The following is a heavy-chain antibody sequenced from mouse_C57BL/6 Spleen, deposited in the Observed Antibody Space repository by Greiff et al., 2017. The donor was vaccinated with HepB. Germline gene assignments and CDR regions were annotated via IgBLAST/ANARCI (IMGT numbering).Heavy chain of an antibody. Sequence: EVKLVESGGGLVKPGGSLKLSCAASGFTFSDYGMHWVRQAPEKGLEWVAYISSGSSTIYYADTVKGRFTISRDNAKNTLFLQMTSLRSEDTAMYYCASFYYGNSYWYFDVWGTGTTVTVSS. V-gene: IGHV5-17*01. D-gene: IGHD2-1*01. CDR3: ASFYYGNSYWYFDV. CDR2: ISSGSSTI. J-gene: IGHJ1*03. CDR1: GFTFSDYG.